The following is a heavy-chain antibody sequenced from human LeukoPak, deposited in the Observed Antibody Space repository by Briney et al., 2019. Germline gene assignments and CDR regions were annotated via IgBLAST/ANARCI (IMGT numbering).Heavy chain of an antibody. CDR2: IKSTSDGGTT. J-gene: IGHJ4*02. V-gene: IGHV3-15*01. Sequence: GGSLRLSCAASGFTFSNAWMSGVRQATGKGLEWVGRIKSTSDGGTTDYAAPVKGRFTISRDDSKNTLYLQMNSLKTEDTAVYYCTTIAAAGHFDYWGQGTLVTVSS. CDR1: GFTFSNAW. D-gene: IGHD6-13*01. CDR3: TTIAAAGHFDY.